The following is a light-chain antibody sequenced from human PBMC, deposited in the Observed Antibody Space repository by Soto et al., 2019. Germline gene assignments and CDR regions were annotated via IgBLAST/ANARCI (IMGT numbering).Light chain of an antibody. Sequence: DIQMTQSPSTLSASPGDRVTITCRASQSISTWLAWHQQKPGKAPKLLIFDVSSLGSGVPSRFSGSGFGTEFPLTISNLQPDDFATYYCQQYSTFWTFGQGTKVEIK. V-gene: IGKV1-5*01. CDR3: QQYSTFWT. J-gene: IGKJ1*01. CDR1: QSISTW. CDR2: DVS.